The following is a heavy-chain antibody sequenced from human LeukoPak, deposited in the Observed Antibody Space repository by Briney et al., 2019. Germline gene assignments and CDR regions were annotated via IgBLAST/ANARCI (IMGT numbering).Heavy chain of an antibody. CDR2: ISYDGSNK. Sequence: GRSLRLSCAASAFTFSSYAMHWVRQAPGKGLEWVAVISYDGSNKYYADSVKGRFTISRDNSKNTLYLQMNSLRAEDTAVYYCARDRSRYYGMDVWGRGTTVTVSS. J-gene: IGHJ6*02. V-gene: IGHV3-30-3*01. D-gene: IGHD5/OR15-5a*01. CDR1: AFTFSSYA. CDR3: ARDRSRYYGMDV.